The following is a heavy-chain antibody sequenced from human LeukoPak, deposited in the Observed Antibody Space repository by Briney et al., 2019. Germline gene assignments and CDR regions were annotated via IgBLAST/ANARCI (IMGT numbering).Heavy chain of an antibody. Sequence: SETLSLTCTVSGGSISSRDYYWGWVRQPPGQGLEWIVNIYYSGITYYNPSLKSRVIISVDTSKKQFSLNLNSVTAADTAVYYCTRLLVPVASRIGMDIWGQGTTVTVSS. D-gene: IGHD2-2*01. CDR1: GGSISSRDYY. V-gene: IGHV4-39*01. CDR2: IYYSGIT. J-gene: IGHJ6*02. CDR3: TRLLVPVASRIGMDI.